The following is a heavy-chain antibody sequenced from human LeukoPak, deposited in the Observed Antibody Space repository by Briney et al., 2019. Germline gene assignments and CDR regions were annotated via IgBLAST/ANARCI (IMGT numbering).Heavy chain of an antibody. D-gene: IGHD5-18*01. CDR2: INPNSGGT. V-gene: IGHV1-2*02. CDR3: AREGRGDTAMATDY. Sequence: ASVTVSFKASGYTYTVYYMHWVRQAPGQGLEGMGWINPNSGGTNYAQKFQGRVTMTRDTSISTAYMELSRRRSDDTGVYYCAREGRGDTAMATDYWGQGTLVTVSS. J-gene: IGHJ4*02. CDR1: GYTYTVYY.